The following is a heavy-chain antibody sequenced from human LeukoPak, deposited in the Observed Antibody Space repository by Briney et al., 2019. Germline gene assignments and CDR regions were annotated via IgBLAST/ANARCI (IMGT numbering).Heavy chain of an antibody. D-gene: IGHD3-10*01. V-gene: IGHV3-7*01. J-gene: IGHJ4*02. CDR1: AFTFGSSW. Sequence: GGSLRLSCVASAFTFGSSWMSWVRQAPGKGLEWVAHIKQDGSEKYYVDSVKGRFTISRDTAKNSLFLQMNSLRVEDTAVYYCARERITYYFGSGGYYFDYWGQGTLVTVSS. CDR2: IKQDGSEK. CDR3: ARERITYYFGSGGYYFDY.